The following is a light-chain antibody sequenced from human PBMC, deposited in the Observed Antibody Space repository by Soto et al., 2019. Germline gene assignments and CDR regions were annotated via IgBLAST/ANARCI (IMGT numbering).Light chain of an antibody. Sequence: QSVLTQPASVSGSPGQSITISCTGISSDIGGYNYVSWYQQHPGKAPKLIIHDVSKWPSGVSNRFSGSKSDNTASLTISGLQAEDEADYYCCSYTTSSTLVFGTGTKVTVL. CDR3: CSYTTSSTLV. CDR2: DVS. J-gene: IGLJ1*01. V-gene: IGLV2-14*03. CDR1: SSDIGGYNY.